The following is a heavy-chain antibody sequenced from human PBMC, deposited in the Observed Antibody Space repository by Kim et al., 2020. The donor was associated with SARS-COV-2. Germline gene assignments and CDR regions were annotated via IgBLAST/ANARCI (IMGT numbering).Heavy chain of an antibody. CDR2: MNPNSGNT. D-gene: IGHD5-18*01. CDR3: ARGSGTAMVSLLVFDP. J-gene: IGHJ5*02. CDR1: GYTFTSYD. V-gene: IGHV1-8*01. Sequence: ASVKVSCKASGYTFTSYDINWVRQATGQGLEWMGWMNPNSGNTGYAQKFQGRVTMTRNTSISTAYMELSSLRSEDTAVYYCARGSGTAMVSLLVFDPWGQGTLVTVSS.